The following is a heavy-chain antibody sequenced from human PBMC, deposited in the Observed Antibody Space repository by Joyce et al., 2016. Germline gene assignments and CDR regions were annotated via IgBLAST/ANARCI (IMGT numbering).Heavy chain of an antibody. V-gene: IGHV4-34*02. CDR1: GGSFRGYF. D-gene: IGHD6-19*01. CDR3: ARSQWLAPLSS. J-gene: IGHJ5*02. Sequence: QVQLQQWGAGLLKPSETLSLTCAVYGGSFRGYFWRWGRQPPGKGLGWIGDINYSGNANYSPSLKSRVTISIDASKNQFSMKMMSVSAADTATYYCARSQWLAPLSSWGQRSLVTVSS. CDR2: INYSGNA.